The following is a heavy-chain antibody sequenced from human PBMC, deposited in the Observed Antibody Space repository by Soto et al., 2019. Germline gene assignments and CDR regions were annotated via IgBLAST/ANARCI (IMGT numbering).Heavy chain of an antibody. CDR1: GASISRGAYY. V-gene: IGHV4-31*03. CDR3: ARGVLANWGPENWFDP. CDR2: IYYSGSA. Sequence: SETLSLTCSVSGASISRGAYYWSWIRQHPGKGLEWIGNIYYSGSAYYNPSLKSRVTISVDTSQNQFSLKLSSVTAADTAVYYCARGVLANWGPENWFDPWGQGTLVTVS. D-gene: IGHD7-27*01. J-gene: IGHJ5*02.